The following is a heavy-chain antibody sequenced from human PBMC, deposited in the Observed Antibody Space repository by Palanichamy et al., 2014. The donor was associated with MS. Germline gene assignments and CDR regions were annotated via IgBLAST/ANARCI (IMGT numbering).Heavy chain of an antibody. CDR2: ISYDGSKQ. D-gene: IGHD3-16*01. CDR3: ARAGVLVTNSHYYYGMDV. J-gene: IGHJ6*02. V-gene: IGHV3-30*19. Sequence: QVQAGGGLGRAWSSLGRSLRLSCVAAGFTFSSYGMHWVRQAPGKGLEWVAAISYDGSKQYYADSVNGRISISRDKSKNTVYLQMNSLRIEDTAVYYCARAGVLVTNSHYYYGMDVWGQGTTVTVSS. CDR1: GFTFSSYG.